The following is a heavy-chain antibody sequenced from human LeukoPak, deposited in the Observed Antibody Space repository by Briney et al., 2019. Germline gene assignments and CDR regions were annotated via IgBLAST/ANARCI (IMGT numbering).Heavy chain of an antibody. D-gene: IGHD6-13*01. V-gene: IGHV1-2*02. CDR2: INPNSGGT. Sequence: GASVKVSCKASGYTFTGYYMHWVRQAPGQGLEWMGWINPNSGGTNYAQKFQGRVTMTRDTSISTAYMELSRLRSDDTAVYYCARDDSSSWYWYAFDIRGQGTMVTVSS. CDR3: ARDDSSSWYWYAFDI. J-gene: IGHJ3*02. CDR1: GYTFTGYY.